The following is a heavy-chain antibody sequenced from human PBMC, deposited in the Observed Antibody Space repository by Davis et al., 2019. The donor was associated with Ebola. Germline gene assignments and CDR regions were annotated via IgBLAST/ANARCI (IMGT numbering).Heavy chain of an antibody. D-gene: IGHD5-18*01. CDR3: ARNTAMVVGSYYYYGMDV. CDR2: ISSGSSTI. J-gene: IGHJ6*02. CDR1: GFTFSSYA. V-gene: IGHV3-48*01. Sequence: GGSLRLSCAASGFTFSSYAMSWVRQAPGKGLEWVSYISSGSSTIYYADSVKGRFTISRDNAKNTLYLQMNSLRAEDTAVYYCARNTAMVVGSYYYYGMDVWGQGTTVTVSS.